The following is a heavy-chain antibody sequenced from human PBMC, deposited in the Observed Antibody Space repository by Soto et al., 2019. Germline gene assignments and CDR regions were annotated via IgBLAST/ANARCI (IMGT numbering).Heavy chain of an antibody. CDR1: GGTFSNYA. D-gene: IGHD1-26*01. J-gene: IGHJ5*02. CDR3: AKEGGREGYFGNGSDP. V-gene: IGHV1-69*13. Sequence: ASVKVSCKASGGTFSNYAITWVRQAPGQGLEWLGRIIPIFGTANYAQKFQGRVTITADESTTTAYMELSSLRSDDTAVYYCAKEGGREGYFGNGSDPGGQGTQVP. CDR2: IIPIFGTA.